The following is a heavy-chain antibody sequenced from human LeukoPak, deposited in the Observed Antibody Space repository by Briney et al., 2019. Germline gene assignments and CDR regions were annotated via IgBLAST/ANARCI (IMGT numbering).Heavy chain of an antibody. J-gene: IGHJ1*01. Sequence: GGSLRLSCAASGFTFNSYAMSWVRQFPGKGLEWVSGISAGGVTTYYADSVKGRFTISRDNFKNTLDLQMSSLRAEDTAVYYCAWAGYSMDTEYFQHWGQGTLVTVSS. V-gene: IGHV3-23*01. CDR1: GFTFNSYA. CDR3: AWAGYSMDTEYFQH. CDR2: ISAGGVTT. D-gene: IGHD5-18*01.